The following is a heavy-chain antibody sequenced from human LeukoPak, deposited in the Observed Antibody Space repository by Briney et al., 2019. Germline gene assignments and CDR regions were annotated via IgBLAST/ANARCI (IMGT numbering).Heavy chain of an antibody. CDR2: ISGSGGSS. Sequence: GGSLRLSCAASGFTFSNYAMSWVRQAPGKGLEWVSAISGSGGSSYYADSVKGRFNISRDNSKNTLYLQVNSLRAEDTAVYYCAKIPHGDYVKWFDPWGQGTLVTVSS. CDR3: AKIPHGDYVKWFDP. V-gene: IGHV3-23*01. J-gene: IGHJ5*02. CDR1: GFTFSNYA. D-gene: IGHD4-17*01.